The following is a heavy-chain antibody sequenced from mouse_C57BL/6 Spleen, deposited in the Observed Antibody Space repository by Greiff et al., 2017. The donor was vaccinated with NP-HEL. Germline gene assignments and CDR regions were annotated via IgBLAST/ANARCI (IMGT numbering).Heavy chain of an antibody. CDR2: IYPGDGDT. CDR3: ARGVYGYDVGYFDY. J-gene: IGHJ2*01. Sequence: QVQLQQSGPELVKPGASVKISCKASGYAFSSSWMNWVKQRPGKGLEWIGRIYPGDGDTNYNGKFKGKATLTVDTSSSTAYMQLSSLTSEDSAVYCCARGVYGYDVGYFDYWGQGTTLTVSS. CDR1: GYAFSSSW. V-gene: IGHV1-82*01. D-gene: IGHD2-2*01.